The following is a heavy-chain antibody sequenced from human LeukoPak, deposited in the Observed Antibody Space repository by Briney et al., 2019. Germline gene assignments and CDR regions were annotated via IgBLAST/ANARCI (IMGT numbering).Heavy chain of an antibody. J-gene: IGHJ5*02. CDR1: GFTFSNYW. CDR3: ARDYTVDH. Sequence: GGSPRLSCAASGFTFSNYWMSWVRQAPGKGLEWVGNIKQDGSEKYYVDSVKGRFTISRDNAKNSLFLQMNSLRVDDTAVYYCARDYTVDHWGQGTLVTVSS. D-gene: IGHD4-11*01. CDR2: IKQDGSEK. V-gene: IGHV3-7*01.